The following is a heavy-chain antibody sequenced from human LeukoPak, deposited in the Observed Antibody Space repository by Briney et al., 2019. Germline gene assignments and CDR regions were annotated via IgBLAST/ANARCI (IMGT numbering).Heavy chain of an antibody. Sequence: GSLRLSCAASGFSFSDYNMNWVRQAPGKGLEWIGYIYYSGSTNYNPSLKSRVTISVDTSKNQFSLKLSSVTAADTAVYYCARGGRISSGSYYSYWGQGTLVTVSS. CDR2: IYYSGST. CDR1: GFSFSDYN. D-gene: IGHD1-26*01. J-gene: IGHJ4*02. CDR3: ARGGRISSGSYYSY. V-gene: IGHV4-59*01.